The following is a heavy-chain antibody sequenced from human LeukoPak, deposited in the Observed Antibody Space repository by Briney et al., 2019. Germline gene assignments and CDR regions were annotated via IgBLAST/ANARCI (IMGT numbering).Heavy chain of an antibody. J-gene: IGHJ3*02. Sequence: ASVNVSCKASGYTFTSYGISWVRQAPGQGLEWMGWISAYNGNTNYAQKLQGRVTMTTDTSTSTAYMELRSLRSDDTAMYYCARADGDFSGEVFVAFDIWGQGTMVTVSS. CDR1: GYTFTSYG. CDR3: ARADGDFSGEVFVAFDI. D-gene: IGHD4-17*01. CDR2: ISAYNGNT. V-gene: IGHV1-18*01.